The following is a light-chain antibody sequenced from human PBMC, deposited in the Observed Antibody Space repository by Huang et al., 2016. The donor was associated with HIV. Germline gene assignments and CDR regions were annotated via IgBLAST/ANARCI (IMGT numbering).Light chain of an antibody. J-gene: IGKJ1*01. CDR3: QQYYSIPE. CDR2: WAS. V-gene: IGKV4-1*01. Sequence: DIVLTQSPDTLAVSLGEKVTINCKYSQNVLFRSTNKNYLAWYQKKTGHPPKALIYWASVRESVVPDRFSGSGSGTDFTLTISSLQAEDVAIYYCQQYYSIPEFGQGTRVEI. CDR1: QNVLFRSTNKNY.